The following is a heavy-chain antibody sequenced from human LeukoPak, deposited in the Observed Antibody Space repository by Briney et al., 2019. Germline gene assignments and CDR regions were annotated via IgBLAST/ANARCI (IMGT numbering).Heavy chain of an antibody. Sequence: GALRLSCAASGLTFSDYNMRWILQPPGKGLEWIGNIFYSGSTYYSPSLKSRVTISLDTSRNQFSLKLTSVTAADTAVYYCAKSNGYGLVDIWGQGTMVTVSS. CDR2: IFYSGST. D-gene: IGHD3-10*01. V-gene: IGHV4-34*12. CDR1: GLTFSDYN. J-gene: IGHJ3*02. CDR3: AKSNGYGLVDI.